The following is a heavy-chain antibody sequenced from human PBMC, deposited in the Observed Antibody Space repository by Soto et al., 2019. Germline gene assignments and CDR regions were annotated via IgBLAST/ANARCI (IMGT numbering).Heavy chain of an antibody. J-gene: IGHJ4*02. V-gene: IGHV4-30-2*01. CDR3: ARGGLLPDY. D-gene: IGHD6-19*01. CDR1: GGSISSGGHS. CDR2: ISHSGST. Sequence: SETLSLTCAVSGGSISSGGHSWSWIRQPPGKGLEWIGYISHSGSTYYNPSLKSRVTISVDRSRNQFSLKLSSVTAADTAVYYCARGGLLPDYWGQGTLVTVSS.